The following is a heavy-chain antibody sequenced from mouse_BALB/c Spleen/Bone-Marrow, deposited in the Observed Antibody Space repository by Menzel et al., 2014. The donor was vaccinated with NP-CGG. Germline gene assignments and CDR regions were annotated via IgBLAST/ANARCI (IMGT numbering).Heavy chain of an antibody. CDR2: ISSGSSTI. Sequence: EVKLMESGGGLVQPGGSRKLSCAASGFTFSSFGMHWVRQAPEKGLEWVAYISSGSSTIYYADTVKGRFTISRDNPKNTLFPQMTSLRSEDTAMYYCASSPYGYFDYWGQGTTLTVSS. V-gene: IGHV5-17*02. J-gene: IGHJ2*01. CDR1: GFTFSSFG. D-gene: IGHD1-1*01. CDR3: ASSPYGYFDY.